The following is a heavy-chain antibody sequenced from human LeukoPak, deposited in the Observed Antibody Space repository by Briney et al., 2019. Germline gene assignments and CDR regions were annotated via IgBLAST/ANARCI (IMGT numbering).Heavy chain of an antibody. D-gene: IGHD6-13*01. V-gene: IGHV3-30*04. J-gene: IGHJ6*02. CDR3: ARDLGSSWYGYYYGMDV. Sequence: QSGGSLRLSCAASGFTFSSYAMHWVCQAPGKGLEWVAVISYDGSNKYYADSVKGRFTISRDNSKNTLYLQMNSLRAEDTAVYYCARDLGSSWYGYYYGMDVWGQGTTVTVSS. CDR2: ISYDGSNK. CDR1: GFTFSSYA.